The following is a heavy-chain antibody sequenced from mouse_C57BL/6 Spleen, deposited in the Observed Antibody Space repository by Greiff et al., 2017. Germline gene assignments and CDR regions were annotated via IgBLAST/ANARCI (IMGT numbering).Heavy chain of an antibody. J-gene: IGHJ4*01. V-gene: IGHV1-52*01. CDR3: ARWAGDYYGMDY. CDR1: GYTFASYW. CDR2: IDPSDSET. Sequence: VQLQQPGAELVRPGSSVKLSCKASGYTFASYWMHWVKQRPIQGLEWIGNIDPSDSETHYNQKFKDKATLTVDKSSSTAYMQLSRLTSEDSAVYYCARWAGDYYGMDYWGQGTSVTVSS.